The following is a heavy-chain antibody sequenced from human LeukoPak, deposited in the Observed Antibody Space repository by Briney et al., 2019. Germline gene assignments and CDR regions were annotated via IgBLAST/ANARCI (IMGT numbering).Heavy chain of an antibody. CDR3: AKSPFGDYVPYMDV. V-gene: IGHV3-7*01. J-gene: IGHJ6*03. CDR2: IKQDGSEK. CDR1: GFTFSSYW. D-gene: IGHD4-17*01. Sequence: GGSLRLSCAASGFTFSSYWMSWVRQAPGKGLEWVANIKQDGSEKYYVDSVKGRFTISRDNAKNSLYLQMNSLRAEDTAVYYCAKSPFGDYVPYMDVWGKGTTVTVSS.